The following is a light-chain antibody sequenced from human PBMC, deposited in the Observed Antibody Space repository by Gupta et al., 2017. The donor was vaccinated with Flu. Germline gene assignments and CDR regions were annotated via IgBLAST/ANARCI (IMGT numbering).Light chain of an antibody. CDR2: GAS. V-gene: IGKV3-20*01. CDR1: QSFNSNY. J-gene: IGKJ2*03. CDR3: QQCGSSPLYS. Sequence: EIVLTQSPGTLSLSPGERATLSCRASQSFNSNYLAWYQQKPGQAPRLLIYGASSRATGIPDRFSGSGSGTDFTLTISRLEPEDFAVYYCQQCGSSPLYSFGQGTKVEIK.